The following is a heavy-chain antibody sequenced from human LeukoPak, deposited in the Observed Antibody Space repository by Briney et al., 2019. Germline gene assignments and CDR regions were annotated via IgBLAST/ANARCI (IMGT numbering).Heavy chain of an antibody. J-gene: IGHJ4*02. CDR2: IYYSGST. V-gene: IGHV4-59*12. CDR1: GGSISSYY. CDR3: ARGYDILTGFDY. D-gene: IGHD3-9*01. Sequence: SETLSLTCTVSGGSISSYYWSWIRQPPGKGLEWIGYIYYSGSTNYNPSLKSRVTISVDRSKNQFSLKLSSVTAADTAVYYCARGYDILTGFDYWGQGTLVTVSS.